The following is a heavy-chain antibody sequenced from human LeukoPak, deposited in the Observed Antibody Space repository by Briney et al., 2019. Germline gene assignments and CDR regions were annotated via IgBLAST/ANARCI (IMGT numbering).Heavy chain of an antibody. J-gene: IGHJ6*03. Sequence: NPSETLSLTCAVYGGSFSGYYWSWIRQPPGKGLEWIGSIYYSGSTYYNPSLKSRVTISVDTSKNQFSLKLSSVTAADTAVYYCARLVLTNYYYYMDVWGKGTTVTVSS. D-gene: IGHD3-16*01. V-gene: IGHV4-34*01. CDR3: ARLVLTNYYYYMDV. CDR1: GGSFSGYY. CDR2: IYYSGST.